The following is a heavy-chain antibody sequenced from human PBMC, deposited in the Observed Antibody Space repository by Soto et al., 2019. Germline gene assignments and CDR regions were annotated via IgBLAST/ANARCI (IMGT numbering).Heavy chain of an antibody. CDR3: ANDLGHGGRCAFEI. V-gene: IGHV3-30*18. Sequence: QVQLVESGGGVVQPGRSLRLSCAASGFTFSSYGMHWVRQAPGKGLEWVALISYDGSNKYYADSVKGRFTISRDNSKNTPYLQMSSLRAEDTAVYYCANDLGHGGRCAFEIWGQGTRVTVSS. CDR1: GFTFSSYG. D-gene: IGHD4-17*01. CDR2: ISYDGSNK. J-gene: IGHJ3*02.